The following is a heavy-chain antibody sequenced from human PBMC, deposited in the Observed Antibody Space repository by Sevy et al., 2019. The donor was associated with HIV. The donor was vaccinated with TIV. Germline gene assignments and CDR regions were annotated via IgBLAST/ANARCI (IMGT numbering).Heavy chain of an antibody. J-gene: IGHJ4*02. CDR1: GYTFNSYG. CDR3: ARDRYSSGWYYFDN. Sequence: ASVKVSCKASGYTFNSYGISWVRQAPGQGLEWMGWISAYNANTNYAQKLQGRVTMTTDTSTNTSYMGLRSLRSDDTAVYYCARDRYSSGWYYFDNWGQGTLVTVSS. V-gene: IGHV1-18*04. CDR2: ISAYNANT. D-gene: IGHD6-19*01.